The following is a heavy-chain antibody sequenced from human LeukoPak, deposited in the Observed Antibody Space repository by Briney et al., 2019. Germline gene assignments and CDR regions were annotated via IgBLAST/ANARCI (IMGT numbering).Heavy chain of an antibody. V-gene: IGHV4-59*01. D-gene: IGHD1-26*01. CDR2: IYYSGST. CDR3: ARDRYGGPGYFDY. J-gene: IGHJ4*02. CDR1: GGPISSYY. Sequence: KPSETLSLTCTVSGGPISSYYWSWIRQPPGKGLEWIGYIYYSGSTNYNPSLKSRVTISVDTSKNQFSLKLSSVTAADTAVYYCARDRYGGPGYFDYWGQGTLVTVSS.